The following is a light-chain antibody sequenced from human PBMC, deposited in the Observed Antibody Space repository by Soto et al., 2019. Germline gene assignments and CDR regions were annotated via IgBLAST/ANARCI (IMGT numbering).Light chain of an antibody. J-gene: IGKJ1*01. CDR1: QSVLYSSNNKNH. Sequence: DIVMTQSPDSLAVSLGERATINCKSSQSVLYSSNNKNHLGWYQQKPGQPPKLLIYWASTRESGVPDRFSGSGSGTDFTLTISSLQAEDVAVYYCQQYYSNPRTFGQGTKVDIK. CDR2: WAS. CDR3: QQYYSNPRT. V-gene: IGKV4-1*01.